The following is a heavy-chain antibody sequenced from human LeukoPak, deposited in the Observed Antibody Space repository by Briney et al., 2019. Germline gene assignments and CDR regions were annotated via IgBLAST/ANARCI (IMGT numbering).Heavy chain of an antibody. V-gene: IGHV3-7*01. CDR1: GFTFSSYW. CDR3: ARERYYYDSSGYQDAFDI. Sequence: GGSLRLSCAASGFTFSSYWMSWVRQPPGKGLEWVANIKQDGSEKYYVDSVKGRFTISRDNAKNALYLQMNSLRAEDTAVYYCARERYYYDSSGYQDAFDIWGQGTMVTVSS. J-gene: IGHJ3*02. CDR2: IKQDGSEK. D-gene: IGHD3-22*01.